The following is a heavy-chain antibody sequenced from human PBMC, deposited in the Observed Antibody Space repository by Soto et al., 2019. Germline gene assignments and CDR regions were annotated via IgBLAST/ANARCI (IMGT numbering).Heavy chain of an antibody. CDR3: VRIRYQLPSSVLWLDP. Sequence: SETLSLTCAVYGGFLSESYWTWIRQPPGKGLEWIGEIDHVGGTNYNPSLKSRVTMSVDTSQNQFSLRLISVTAADTAMYFCVRIRYQLPSSVLWLDPWGQGTPVTVSS. CDR1: GGFLSESY. D-gene: IGHD3-16*01. J-gene: IGHJ5*02. V-gene: IGHV4-34*01. CDR2: IDHVGGT.